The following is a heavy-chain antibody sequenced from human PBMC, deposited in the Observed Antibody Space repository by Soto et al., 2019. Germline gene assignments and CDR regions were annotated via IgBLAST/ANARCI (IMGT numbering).Heavy chain of an antibody. J-gene: IGHJ6*02. CDR2: IYYRGST. D-gene: IGHD1-26*01. CDR1: GGSISSHY. V-gene: IGHV4-59*11. Sequence: SETLSLTCTVSGGSISSHYWSWVRQAPGKGLEWIGHIYYRGSTNSNPSLRSRSTISVDTSKNQFSLKLNSVTTADTAVYYCARDGREASGMDVWGQGTKVTVSS. CDR3: ARDGREASGMDV.